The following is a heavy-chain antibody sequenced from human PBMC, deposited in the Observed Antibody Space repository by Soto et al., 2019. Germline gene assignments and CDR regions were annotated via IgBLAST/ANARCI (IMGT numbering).Heavy chain of an antibody. CDR1: GFTLSSFT. CDR3: AKVGGASIVSWWGYYMDV. Sequence: GGSVRLSCSASGFTLSSFTMHWVRQAPGKGLEYVSTISSNGGSTYYADSVKGRFTISRDSSKNTLYLQMNSLRAEDTDVYYCAKVGGASIVSWWGYYMDVWGKGTTVTVSS. V-gene: IGHV3-64D*08. CDR2: ISSNGGST. J-gene: IGHJ6*03. D-gene: IGHD2-21*01.